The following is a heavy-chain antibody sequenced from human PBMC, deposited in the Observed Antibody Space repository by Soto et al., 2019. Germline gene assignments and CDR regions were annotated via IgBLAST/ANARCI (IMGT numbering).Heavy chain of an antibody. CDR1: GYTFTSYL. CDR3: ARLRGYDYDSNGYNAPNYSGMDV. Sequence: QVQLVQSGAEAKKPGASVKVSCKASGYTFTSYLIHRVRQAPGQGLEWMGIIKPSGGSTSYAQKFQGILTMTRDTSMRTVYMELSSLRSEDTAVYYCARLRGYDYDSNGYNAPNYSGMDVWGQGTTVTVSS. V-gene: IGHV1-46*01. D-gene: IGHD3-22*01. J-gene: IGHJ6*02. CDR2: IKPSGGST.